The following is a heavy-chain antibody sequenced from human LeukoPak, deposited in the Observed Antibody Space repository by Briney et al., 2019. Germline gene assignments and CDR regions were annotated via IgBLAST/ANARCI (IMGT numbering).Heavy chain of an antibody. CDR1: GFTVSTNY. CDR2: IYSDGST. CDR3: ARDGPDYDILTGYYRE. D-gene: IGHD3-9*01. Sequence: GSLRLSCAASGFTVSTNYMSWVRQAPGKKLEWVSDIYSDGSTFYADSVKGRFTISRDNSKNTLYLQMNSLRAEDTAVYHCARDGPDYDILTGYYREWGQGTLVTVSS. V-gene: IGHV3-53*01. J-gene: IGHJ4*02.